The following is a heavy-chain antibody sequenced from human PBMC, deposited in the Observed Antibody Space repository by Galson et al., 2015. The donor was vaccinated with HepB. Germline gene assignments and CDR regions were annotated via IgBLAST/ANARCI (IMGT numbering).Heavy chain of an antibody. CDR2: IKSKTNKYAT. CDR1: GFIFSGST. CDR3: ACDGDLNS. J-gene: IGHJ5*02. V-gene: IGHV3-73*01. D-gene: IGHD2-21*02. Sequence: SLRLSCAASGFIFSGSTMHWVRQASGKGLEWVGRIKSKTNKYATAYAASVKGRFTISRDDSKNTAYLQMNSLKTEDTAVYFCACDGDLNSWGLGTLVTVSS.